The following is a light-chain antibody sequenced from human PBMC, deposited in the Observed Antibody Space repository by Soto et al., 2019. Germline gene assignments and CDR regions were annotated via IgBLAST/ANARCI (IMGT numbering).Light chain of an antibody. CDR1: QSVSNNY. J-gene: IGKJ1*01. CDR3: QQYSSSGT. CDR2: GAS. Sequence: EIVLTKSPGTLSLSPGERATLSCRASQSVSNNYLAWYQQKPGQAPRLLIYGASNRATGIPDRFSGSGSGTDFTLAISRLEPEDFAVYYCQQYSSSGTFGQGTKVDIK. V-gene: IGKV3-20*01.